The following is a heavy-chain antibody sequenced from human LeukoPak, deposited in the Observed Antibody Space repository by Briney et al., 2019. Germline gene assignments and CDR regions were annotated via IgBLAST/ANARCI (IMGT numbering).Heavy chain of an antibody. V-gene: IGHV4-34*01. CDR3: ARHGRLRWELQRRYFDY. J-gene: IGHJ4*02. D-gene: IGHD1-26*01. CDR1: GGSFSGYY. Sequence: PSETLSLTCAVYGGSFSGYYWSWIRQPPGKGLEWIGEINHSGSTNYNPSLKSRVTISVDTSKNQFSLKLSSVTAADTAVYYCARHGRLRWELQRRYFDYWGQGTLVTVSS. CDR2: INHSGST.